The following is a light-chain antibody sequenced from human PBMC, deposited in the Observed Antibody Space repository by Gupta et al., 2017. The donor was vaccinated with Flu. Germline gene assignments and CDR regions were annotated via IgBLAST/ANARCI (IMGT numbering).Light chain of an antibody. CDR1: ITNIGNNY. J-gene: IGLJ3*02. Sequence: VTHAVQGIITNIGNNYVSWNQQFPGTAPKLLIYETNRRPSGIPDRFSGSKSGTSATLGITGLHTGDEADYYCASWDNRLSATVFGGGTKVTVL. CDR3: ASWDNRLSATV. CDR2: ETN. V-gene: IGLV1-51*02.